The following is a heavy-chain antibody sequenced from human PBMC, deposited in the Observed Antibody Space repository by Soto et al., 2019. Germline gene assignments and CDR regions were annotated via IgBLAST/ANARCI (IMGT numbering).Heavy chain of an antibody. D-gene: IGHD2-21*01. Sequence: HPGGSLRLSCAASGFTFSSYAMSWVRQAPGKGLEWVSAISGSGGSTYYADSVKGRFTISRDNSKNTLYLQMNSLRAEDTAVYYCAKGFSVATPPDWDYWGQGTLVTAPQ. V-gene: IGHV3-23*01. CDR1: GFTFSSYA. CDR2: ISGSGGST. CDR3: AKGFSVATPPDWDY. J-gene: IGHJ4*02.